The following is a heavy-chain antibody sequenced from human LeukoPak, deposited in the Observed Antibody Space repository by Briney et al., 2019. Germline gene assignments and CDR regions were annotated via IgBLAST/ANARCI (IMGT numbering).Heavy chain of an antibody. D-gene: IGHD1-26*01. V-gene: IGHV1-69*01. Sequence: VASVKVSCKTSGGTFTSYAITGVRQAPGQGVEWMGEIIPISGTTNYAQKFQGRVTFTADESTSTAYMELSSLRSEDTALYYCARKLRLGGNWFDPWGQGTLVTVSS. J-gene: IGHJ5*02. CDR2: IIPISGTT. CDR3: ARKLRLGGNWFDP. CDR1: GGTFTSYA.